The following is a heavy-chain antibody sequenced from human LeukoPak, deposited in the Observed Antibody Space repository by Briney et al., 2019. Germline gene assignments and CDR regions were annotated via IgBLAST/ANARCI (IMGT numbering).Heavy chain of an antibody. Sequence: GGSLRLFCAASGFTFSNYAMSWVRQAPGKGLEWVSTISGSGDNTYYADSVKGRFTISRDNSKNTLYLQMNSLRAEDTAVYYCANDNRVKHHFDYWGQGTLVSVSS. CDR2: ISGSGDNT. D-gene: IGHD2/OR15-2a*01. CDR3: ANDNRVKHHFDY. J-gene: IGHJ4*02. V-gene: IGHV3-23*01. CDR1: GFTFSNYA.